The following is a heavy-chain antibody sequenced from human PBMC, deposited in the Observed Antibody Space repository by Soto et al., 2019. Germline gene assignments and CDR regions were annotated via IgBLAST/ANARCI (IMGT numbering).Heavy chain of an antibody. D-gene: IGHD6-13*01. CDR2: FDPEDGET. CDR3: SGAGAAAGYYYYYGMDV. V-gene: IGHV1-24*01. CDR1: GYTLTELS. J-gene: IGHJ6*02. Sequence: QVPLVQSGAEVKKPGASVKVSCKVSGYTLTELSMHWVRQAPGKGLEWMGGFDPEDGETIYAQKFQGRVTMTEDTSTDTAYMEMSSLRSEDTAVYYCSGAGAAAGYYYYYGMDVWGQGTTVTVSS.